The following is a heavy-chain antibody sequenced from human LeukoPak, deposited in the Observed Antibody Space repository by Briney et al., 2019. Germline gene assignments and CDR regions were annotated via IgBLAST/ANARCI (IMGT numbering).Heavy chain of an antibody. D-gene: IGHD2-2*02. Sequence: PGGSLRLSCAASGFTFSSYWMSSVRQAPGKGLEWVANIKQDGSEKYYVDSVKGRFTISRDNAKNSLYLQMNSLRAEDTAVYYCARDGWGYCSSTSCYMDYGMDVWGQGTTVTVSS. V-gene: IGHV3-7*01. CDR2: IKQDGSEK. CDR1: GFTFSSYW. CDR3: ARDGWGYCSSTSCYMDYGMDV. J-gene: IGHJ6*02.